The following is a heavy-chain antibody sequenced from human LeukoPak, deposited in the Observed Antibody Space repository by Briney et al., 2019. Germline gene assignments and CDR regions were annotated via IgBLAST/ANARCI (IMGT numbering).Heavy chain of an antibody. V-gene: IGHV4-34*01. CDR2: INHSGST. CDR3: ARGRGYFYYYYMDV. Sequence: SETLSLTCAVYGGSFSGYYWSWIRQPPGKGLEWIGEINHSGSTNYNPSLKSRVTISVDTSKNQFSLKPSSVTAADTAVYYCARGRGYFYYYYMDVWGKGTTVTVSS. J-gene: IGHJ6*03. CDR1: GGSFSGYY. D-gene: IGHD5-12*01.